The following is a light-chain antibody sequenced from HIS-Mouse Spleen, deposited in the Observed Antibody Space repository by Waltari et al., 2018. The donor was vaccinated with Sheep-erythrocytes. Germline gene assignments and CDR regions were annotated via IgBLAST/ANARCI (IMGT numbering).Light chain of an antibody. CDR3: CSYAGSYNHV. Sequence: QSALTQPRSVSGSPGQSVTISCTGTSSDVCGYNYVSWYQPHPGKAPNLMIYDVSKRPSGVPDRFSGSKSGNTASLTISGLQAEDEADYYCCSYAGSYNHVFATGTKVTVL. CDR1: SSDVCGYNY. CDR2: DVS. J-gene: IGLJ1*01. V-gene: IGLV2-11*01.